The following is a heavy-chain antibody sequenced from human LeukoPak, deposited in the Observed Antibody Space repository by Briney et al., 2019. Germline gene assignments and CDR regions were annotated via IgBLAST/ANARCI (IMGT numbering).Heavy chain of an antibody. J-gene: IGHJ4*02. V-gene: IGHV3-23*01. Sequence: PGGSLRLSCAASGFTFSSYAMSWVRQAPGKGLEWVSAIIGSGGSTYYADSVKGRFTISRDNSKNTLYLQMNSLRAEDTAVYYCARASNPWLQLSWGQGTLATVSS. CDR1: GFTFSSYA. CDR2: IIGSGGST. CDR3: ARASNPWLQLS. D-gene: IGHD5-24*01.